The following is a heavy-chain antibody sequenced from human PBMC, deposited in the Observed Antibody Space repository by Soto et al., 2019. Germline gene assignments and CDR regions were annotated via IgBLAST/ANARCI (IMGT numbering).Heavy chain of an antibody. J-gene: IGHJ3*02. D-gene: IGHD4-17*01. CDR3: ARFGDYGDIDAFDI. V-gene: IGHV4-59*08. CDR2: IYYSGST. Sequence: PSETLSLTCTVSGGSISSYYWSWIRQPPGKGLEWIGYIYYSGSTNYNPSLKSRVTISVDTSKNQFSLKLSSVTAADTAVYYCARFGDYGDIDAFDIWGQGTMVTVSS. CDR1: GGSISSYY.